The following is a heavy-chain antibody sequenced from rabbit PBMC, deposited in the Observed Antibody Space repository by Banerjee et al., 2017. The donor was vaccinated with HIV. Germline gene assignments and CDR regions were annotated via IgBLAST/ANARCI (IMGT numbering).Heavy chain of an antibody. D-gene: IGHD4-1*01. V-gene: IGHV1S40*01. CDR2: INTSSGNT. CDR1: GFDFSDNA. J-gene: IGHJ4*01. CDR3: VRGSGWGASGYYFKL. Sequence: QSLEESGGDLVKPEGSLTLTCKASGFDFSDNALCWFRQAPGKGPEWIACINTSSGNTVYASWAKGRFTISKTSSTTVTLQMTSLTAADTATYFCVRGSGWGASGYYFKLWGPGTLVTVS.